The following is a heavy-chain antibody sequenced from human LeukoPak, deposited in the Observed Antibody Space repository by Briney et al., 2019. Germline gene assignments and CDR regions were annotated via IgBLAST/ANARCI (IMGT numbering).Heavy chain of an antibody. CDR1: GFTFSSYA. CDR3: ARARSGGITMIVVFDY. Sequence: GGSLRLSCAASGFTFSSYAMHWVRQAPGKGLEYVSAISSNGGSTYYANSVKGRFTISRDNSKNTLYLQMGSLRAEDMAVYYCARARSGGITMIVVFDYWGQGTLVTVSS. CDR2: ISSNGGST. V-gene: IGHV3-64*01. J-gene: IGHJ4*02. D-gene: IGHD3-22*01.